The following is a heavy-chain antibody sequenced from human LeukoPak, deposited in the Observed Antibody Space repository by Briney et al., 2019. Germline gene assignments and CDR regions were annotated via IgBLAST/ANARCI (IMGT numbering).Heavy chain of an antibody. CDR2: IYYSGST. V-gene: IGHV4-31*03. Sequence: SETLSLTCTVSGGSISSGGYYWSWIRQHPGKGLEWIGYIYYSGSTYYNPSLKSRVTISVDTSKNQFSLKLSSVTAADTAVYYCARVSPGGSPYFDYWGQGTQVTVSS. J-gene: IGHJ4*02. CDR3: ARVSPGGSPYFDY. D-gene: IGHD2-15*01. CDR1: GGSISSGGYY.